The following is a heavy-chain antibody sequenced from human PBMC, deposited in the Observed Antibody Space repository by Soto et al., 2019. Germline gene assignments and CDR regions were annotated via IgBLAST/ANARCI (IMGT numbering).Heavy chain of an antibody. CDR1: GWSFSGYY. V-gene: IGHV4-34*01. Sequence: PSETLSLPCSVYGWSFSGYYWSWIRQPPGKGLEWIGEINHSGSTNYNPSLKSRVTISVDTSKNQFSLKLSSVTAADTAVYYCARARYYYDSSGYYIYWGQGTLVTVSS. CDR3: ARARYYYDSSGYYIY. D-gene: IGHD3-22*01. CDR2: INHSGST. J-gene: IGHJ4*02.